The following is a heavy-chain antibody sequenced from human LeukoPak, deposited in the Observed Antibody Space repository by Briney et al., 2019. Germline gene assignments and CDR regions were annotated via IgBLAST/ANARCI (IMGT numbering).Heavy chain of an antibody. Sequence: SETLSLTCTVSGGSISSSSYYWGWIRQPPGKGLEWIGSIYYSGSTYYNPSLKSRVTISVDTSKDQFSLKLSSVTAADTAVYYCARTRRGIAAAQFGYYYYYMDVWGKGTTVTVSS. D-gene: IGHD6-13*01. CDR2: IYYSGST. CDR3: ARTRRGIAAAQFGYYYYYMDV. V-gene: IGHV4-39*07. J-gene: IGHJ6*03. CDR1: GGSISSSSYY.